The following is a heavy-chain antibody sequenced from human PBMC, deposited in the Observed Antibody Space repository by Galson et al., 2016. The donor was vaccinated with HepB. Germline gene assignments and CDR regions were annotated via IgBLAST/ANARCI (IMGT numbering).Heavy chain of an antibody. CDR3: ARIARGSSYTLGYFDL. CDR2: IGTLHDS. V-gene: IGHV3-13*04. Sequence: SLRLSCAASGFTFRSYDMSWVRQSTGKGLEWVAAIGTLHDSFFPDSVQGPFSISRETVKNSLYLQLNRLRAGDTAVYYCARIARGSSYTLGYFDLWGRGTLVTVSS. J-gene: IGHJ2*01. CDR1: GFTFRSYD. D-gene: IGHD6-13*01.